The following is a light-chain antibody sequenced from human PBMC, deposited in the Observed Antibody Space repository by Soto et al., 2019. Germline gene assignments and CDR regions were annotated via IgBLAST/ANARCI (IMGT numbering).Light chain of an antibody. CDR2: GAS. Sequence: EMVMTLSPATLSVSPEERATLSCRASQSVSSNLAWYQQKPGQAPRLLIYGASTRATGIPARFSGSGSGTEFTLTISSLQSEDFAVYYCQQYNNWPPKITFGQGTRLEIK. V-gene: IGKV3-15*01. CDR3: QQYNNWPPKIT. J-gene: IGKJ5*01. CDR1: QSVSSN.